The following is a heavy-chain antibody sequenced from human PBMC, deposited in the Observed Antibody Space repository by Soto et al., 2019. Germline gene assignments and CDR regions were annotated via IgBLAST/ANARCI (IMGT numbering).Heavy chain of an antibody. CDR3: AKSYIRKQWLPLDY. CDR1: GFTFSDYA. Sequence: GGSLRLSCAASGFTFSDYAMTWVRQAPGKGLEWVSGISGSGGSGSTYYADSVKGRFTISRDDSKNTLYLQMNSLRAEDTAVYYCAKSYIRKQWLPLDYWGQGTLVTVSS. D-gene: IGHD6-19*01. V-gene: IGHV3-23*01. J-gene: IGHJ4*02. CDR2: ISGSGGSGST.